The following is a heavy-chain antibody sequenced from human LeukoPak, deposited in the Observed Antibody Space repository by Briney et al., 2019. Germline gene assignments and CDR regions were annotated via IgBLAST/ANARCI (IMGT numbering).Heavy chain of an antibody. CDR1: GLTSSSYA. Sequence: QPGGSLRLSCAASGLTSSSYAMSWVRQAPGKGLEWVSAISGSGGSTHYADSVKGRFTISRDNSKNTLYLQMNSLRAEDTAVYYCAKGWFVQYVPPVVWGQGTMVTVSS. J-gene: IGHJ3*01. CDR3: AKGWFVQYVPPVV. D-gene: IGHD3-10*01. CDR2: ISGSGGST. V-gene: IGHV3-23*01.